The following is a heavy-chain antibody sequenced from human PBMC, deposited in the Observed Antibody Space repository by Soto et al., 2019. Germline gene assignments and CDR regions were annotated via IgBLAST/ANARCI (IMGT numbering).Heavy chain of an antibody. CDR3: AKPILYSRVGYYYYGMDV. V-gene: IGHV3-23*01. Sequence: GGSLRLSCAASGFTFSSYAMSWVRQAPGKGLEWVSAISGSGGSTYYADSVKGRFAISRDNSKNTLYLQMNSLRAEDTAVYYCAKPILYSRVGYYYYGMDVWGQGTTVTVSS. CDR1: GFTFSSYA. CDR2: ISGSGGST. J-gene: IGHJ6*02. D-gene: IGHD6-13*01.